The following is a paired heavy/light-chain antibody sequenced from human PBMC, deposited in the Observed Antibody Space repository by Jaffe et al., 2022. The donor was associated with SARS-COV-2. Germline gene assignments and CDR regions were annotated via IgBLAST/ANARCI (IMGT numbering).Heavy chain of an antibody. V-gene: IGHV3-30-3*01. CDR2: ISYDGNNI. J-gene: IGHJ4*02. D-gene: IGHD3-3*01. CDR3: AREDRLWSGYSFDY. Sequence: QVQLVESGGGVVQPGRSLRLSCAASGFTLSRYSMHWGRQAPGKGLEWVAFISYDGNNIYYADSVKGRFTISRDNSRNTLYLQMNSLRAEDTAVYYCAREDRLWSGYSFDYWGQGTLVTVSS. CDR1: GFTLSRYS.
Light chain of an antibody. CDR1: QSLVYSDGDTY. V-gene: IGKV2-30*01. Sequence: DVVMTQSPLSLPVTLGQTASISCRSSQSLVYSDGDTYLSWFQQRPGQSPRRLIYKVSNRDSGVPDRFSGSGSGTDFTLKISRVEAEDVGVYYCMQGSHWPLTFGGGTKVEIK. CDR2: KVS. CDR3: MQGSHWPLT. J-gene: IGKJ4*01.